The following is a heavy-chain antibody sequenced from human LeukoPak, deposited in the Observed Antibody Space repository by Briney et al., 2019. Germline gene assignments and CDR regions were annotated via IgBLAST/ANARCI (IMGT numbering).Heavy chain of an antibody. D-gene: IGHD4-23*01. Sequence: GGSLRLSCAASGFTFSSYGMHWVRQAPGKGLEWVAVIWYDGSNKYYADSVKGRFTISRDNSKNTLCLQMNSLRAEDTAVYYCAKDAEYYGGNPYFDYWGQGTLVTVSS. CDR1: GFTFSSYG. CDR2: IWYDGSNK. V-gene: IGHV3-30*02. CDR3: AKDAEYYGGNPYFDY. J-gene: IGHJ4*02.